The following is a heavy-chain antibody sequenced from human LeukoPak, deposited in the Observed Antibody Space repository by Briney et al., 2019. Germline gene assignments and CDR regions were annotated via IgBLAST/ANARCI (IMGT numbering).Heavy chain of an antibody. V-gene: IGHV1-2*02. D-gene: IGHD5-18*01. CDR2: INPNSGGT. J-gene: IGHJ4*02. CDR1: GYTFTGYY. Sequence: ASVKVSCKASGYTFTGYYMHWVRQAPGQGLEWMGWINPNSGGTNYAQKFQGRVTMTRDTSISTAYMELSSLRSEDTAVYYCARRGYSYGPDDYWGQGTLVTVSS. CDR3: ARRGYSYGPDDY.